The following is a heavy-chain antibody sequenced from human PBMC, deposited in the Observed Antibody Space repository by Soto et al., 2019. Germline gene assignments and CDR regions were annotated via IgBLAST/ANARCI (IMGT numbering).Heavy chain of an antibody. CDR3: VRARSTDSRPDY. D-gene: IGHD3-22*01. V-gene: IGHV3-21*01. Sequence: LSLSCAASGFTFSLYSMIWVRQAPGKGLEWVASITSSSSYIYYEDSLKGRFTISRDNAKNSLFLQLDSLRAEDTAVYFCVRARSTDSRPDYWGQGTLVTVSS. CDR1: GFTFSLYS. J-gene: IGHJ4*02. CDR2: ITSSSSYI.